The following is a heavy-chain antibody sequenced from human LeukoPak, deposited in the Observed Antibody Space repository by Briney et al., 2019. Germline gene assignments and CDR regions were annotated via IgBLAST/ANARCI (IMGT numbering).Heavy chain of an antibody. J-gene: IGHJ4*02. Sequence: SETLSPTCTVSGGSISSSSYYWGWIRQPPGTGLEWIGSIYYSGSTYYNPSLKSRVTISVDTSKNQFSLKLSSVTAADTAVYYCARGLTNYYDSSGYYHDYRGQGTLVTVSS. CDR2: IYYSGST. D-gene: IGHD3-22*01. CDR3: ARGLTNYYDSSGYYHDY. CDR1: GGSISSSSYY. V-gene: IGHV4-39*01.